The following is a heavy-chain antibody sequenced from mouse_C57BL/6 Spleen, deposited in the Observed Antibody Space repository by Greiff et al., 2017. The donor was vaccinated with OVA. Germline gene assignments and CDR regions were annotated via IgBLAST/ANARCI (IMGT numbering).Heavy chain of an antibody. V-gene: IGHV5-17*01. CDR3: ARNGVARYFDG. Sequence: DVLLVESGGGLVKPGGSLKLSCAASGFTFSDYGMPWVRQAPEKGLEWVAYISSGSSTIYYADTVKGRFTLSRDNAKNTLFLQMTSLRSEDTAMYYCARNGVARYFDGWGTGTTVTVAS. CDR1: GFTFSDYG. D-gene: IGHD1-1*02. J-gene: IGHJ1*03. CDR2: ISSGSSTI.